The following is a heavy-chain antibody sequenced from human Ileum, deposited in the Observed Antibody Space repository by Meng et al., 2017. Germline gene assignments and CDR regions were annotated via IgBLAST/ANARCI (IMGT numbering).Heavy chain of an antibody. V-gene: IGHV4-4*02. CDR1: GDSVSNGNW. Sequence: GSLRLSCAVSGDSVSNGNWWSWVRQPPGKGLEWIGEVHHTRGATYNPSLKSRVSISVDKSKNQLSLRLNSVTAADTAVYYCARNGAYSSDYWGQGTLVTVSS. J-gene: IGHJ4*02. CDR3: ARNGAYSSDY. CDR2: VHHTRGA. D-gene: IGHD2-8*01.